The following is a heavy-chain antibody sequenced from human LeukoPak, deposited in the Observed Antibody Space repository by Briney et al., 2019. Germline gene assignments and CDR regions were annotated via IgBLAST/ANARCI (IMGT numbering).Heavy chain of an antibody. D-gene: IGHD3-16*01. J-gene: IGHJ4*02. CDR3: AKIPQVATYTVPNFDF. CDR1: GFILSNYP. Sequence: GGSLRLSCTTSGFILSNYPVNWVRQATGKGVEWVAIISCGGETTYYGDSVKGRFTISRDNSKNTLYLQMNGLRVEDTAVYYCAKIPQVATYTVPNFDFWGQGTLVTVSS. V-gene: IGHV3-23*02. CDR2: ISCGGETT.